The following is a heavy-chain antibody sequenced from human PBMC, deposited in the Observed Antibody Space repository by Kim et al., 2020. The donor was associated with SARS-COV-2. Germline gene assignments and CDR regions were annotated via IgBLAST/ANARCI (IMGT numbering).Heavy chain of an antibody. D-gene: IGHD3-10*01. Sequence: ASVKVSCKASGYTFTSYDINWVRQATGQGLEWMGWMNPNSGNTGYAQKFQGRVTMTRNTSISTAYMELSSLRSEDTAVYYCARITMVRGVIFPRIYYFDYWGQGTLVTVSS. J-gene: IGHJ4*02. CDR3: ARITMVRGVIFPRIYYFDY. V-gene: IGHV1-8*01. CDR1: GYTFTSYD. CDR2: MNPNSGNT.